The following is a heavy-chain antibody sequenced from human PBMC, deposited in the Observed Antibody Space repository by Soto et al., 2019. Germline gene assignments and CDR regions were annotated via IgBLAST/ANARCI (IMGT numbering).Heavy chain of an antibody. CDR2: ISGSGGST. Sequence: DVQLLESGGGLVQPGGSLRLSCEASGITFSSYAMTWVRQSPGDGLEWVSAISGSGGSTYYPNSVKGRFTVSRDNSKDTLYLQMNGLRVDDTAVYYCAKVRPSLGGTGRGAMDVWGQGTTVTVSS. CDR3: AKVRPSLGGTGRGAMDV. J-gene: IGHJ6*02. D-gene: IGHD3-16*01. CDR1: GITFSSYA. V-gene: IGHV3-23*01.